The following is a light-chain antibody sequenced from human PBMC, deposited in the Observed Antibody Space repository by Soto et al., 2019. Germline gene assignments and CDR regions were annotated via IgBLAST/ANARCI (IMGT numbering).Light chain of an antibody. CDR3: SSYAGYGRGV. CDR1: SSDLGSYNL. Sequence: QSALTQPASVSGSPGQSISISCTGTSSDLGSYNLVSWYQQHPGKAPKLLIYEVTERPSGVSTRFSGSKSGNTASLTISGLQAEDEADYHCSSYAGYGRGVFGGGTQLTVL. J-gene: IGLJ3*02. CDR2: EVT. V-gene: IGLV2-23*02.